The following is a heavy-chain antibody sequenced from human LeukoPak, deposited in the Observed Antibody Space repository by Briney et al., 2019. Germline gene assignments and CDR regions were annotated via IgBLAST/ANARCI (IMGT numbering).Heavy chain of an antibody. J-gene: IGHJ4*02. V-gene: IGHV3-48*03. Sequence: GGSLRLSCSASGFTFKKYAMHWVRQAPGKELEWVSYISSSGKTIYYADSVKGRFTISRDNAKNSLYLQMNSLRAEDTAVYYCARDFNYYDSYYFDYWGQGTLVTVSS. D-gene: IGHD3-22*01. CDR1: GFTFKKYA. CDR3: ARDFNYYDSYYFDY. CDR2: ISSSGKTI.